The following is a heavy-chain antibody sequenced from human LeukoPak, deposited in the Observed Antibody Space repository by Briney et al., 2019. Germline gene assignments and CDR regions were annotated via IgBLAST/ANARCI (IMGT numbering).Heavy chain of an antibody. CDR3: AKDSSGDY. V-gene: IGHV3-23*01. Sequence: PGGSLRLSCAASGFTFSIYAMSWARQAPGKGRGWVSAIRGRGGNTYYAECGKGRFTITRDNSKDTLYLQMTSLRAEDTAVYYCAKDSSGDYWGPGALVTVSS. CDR2: IRGRGGNT. J-gene: IGHJ4*02. CDR1: GFTFSIYA.